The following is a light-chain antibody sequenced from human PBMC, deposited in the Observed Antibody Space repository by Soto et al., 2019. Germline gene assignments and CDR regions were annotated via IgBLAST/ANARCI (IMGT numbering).Light chain of an antibody. V-gene: IGKV1-27*01. J-gene: IGKJ4*01. CDR2: AAS. CDR3: QKYDSAASLT. CDR1: QGISSY. Sequence: DIHMTQSPSSLSASVGDRVTVTCRASQGISSYLAWYQQKPGKVPKLLIYAASTLQPGVPSRFSGSGSGTDFTLTISSLQPEDVATYYCQKYDSAASLTFGGGTKGEIK.